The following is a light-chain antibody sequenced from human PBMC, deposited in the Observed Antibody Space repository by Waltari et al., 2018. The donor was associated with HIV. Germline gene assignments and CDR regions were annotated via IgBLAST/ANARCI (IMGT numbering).Light chain of an antibody. V-gene: IGKV3-20*01. Sequence: EIVLTQSPGTLSLSPGERATLSCWASETVNRNYLAWYQQKPGQASRLLIYGASSRATGIPDRFSGSGSETGFTLTISRLESEDFAVYYCQQYGSSPGTFGQGTKLEIK. CDR3: QQYGSSPGT. CDR2: GAS. CDR1: ETVNRNY. J-gene: IGKJ2*01.